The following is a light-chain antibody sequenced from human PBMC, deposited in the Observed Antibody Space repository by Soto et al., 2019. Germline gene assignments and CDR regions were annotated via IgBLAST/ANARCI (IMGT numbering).Light chain of an antibody. V-gene: IGKV3-11*01. CDR3: QQRSNWPPYT. Sequence: IVLTQSPATLSLSPGERATLSCRASQSVRSYLAWYQQKPGQAPRLLIYDASNRATGIPARFSGSGSGTDFTLTISSLEAEDFAVYYCQQRSNWPPYTFGQGTKLEIK. J-gene: IGKJ2*01. CDR1: QSVRSY. CDR2: DAS.